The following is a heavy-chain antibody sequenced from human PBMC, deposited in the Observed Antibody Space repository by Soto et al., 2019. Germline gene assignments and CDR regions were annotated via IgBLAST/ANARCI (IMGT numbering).Heavy chain of an antibody. V-gene: IGHV3-23*01. CDR3: ANLSSGDPPDY. CDR1: GFTFSVYA. J-gene: IGHJ4*02. Sequence: EVQLLESGGGLVQPGGSLRLSCSASGFTFSVYAMGWVRQAPGKGLEWVSTINTSGGTTYYADSVKGRFTISRDNSKNTLFLQMNSLRAEDTAVYYCANLSSGDPPDYWGQGTLVTVSS. D-gene: IGHD4-17*01. CDR2: INTSGGTT.